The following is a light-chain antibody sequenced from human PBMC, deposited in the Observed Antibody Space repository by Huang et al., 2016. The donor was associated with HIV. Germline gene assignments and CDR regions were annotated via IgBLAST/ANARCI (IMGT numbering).Light chain of an antibody. CDR2: DTS. J-gene: IGKJ2*01. CDR3: QQYGNSPPYT. Sequence: EVVLTQSPGTLSLSPGERATLSCRASQTISSNYFAWYQQKPGQAPRLLIYDTSNRATGIPDRFSGSGSGTDGTLTISRLEPEDFAVYYCQQYGNSPPYTFGQGTTLDIK. V-gene: IGKV3-20*01. CDR1: QTISSNY.